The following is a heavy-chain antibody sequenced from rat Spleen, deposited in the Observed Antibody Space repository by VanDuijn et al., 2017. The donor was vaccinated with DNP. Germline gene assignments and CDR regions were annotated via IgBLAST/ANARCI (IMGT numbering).Heavy chain of an antibody. CDR3: ARDAGGPFDY. V-gene: IGHV5-25*01. CDR2: ISTGGGNT. CDR1: GFTFSNYY. J-gene: IGHJ2*01. D-gene: IGHD1-11*01. Sequence: EVQLVESGGDLVQPGRSLKLSCVASGFTFSNYYMVWVRQAPTKGLEWVASISTGGGNTYYRDSVKGRFTISRDNAKSSLYLQMNSLKSEDTATYYCARDAGGPFDYWGQGVMVTVSS.